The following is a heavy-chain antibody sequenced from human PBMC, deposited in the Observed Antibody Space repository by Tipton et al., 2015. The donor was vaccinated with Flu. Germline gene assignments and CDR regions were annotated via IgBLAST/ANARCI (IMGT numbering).Heavy chain of an antibody. D-gene: IGHD2-2*01. V-gene: IGHV3-21*01. CDR3: ARFFDPDIVVVPAAWGSLGY. Sequence: SLRLSCAASGFTFSSYSMNWVRQAPGKGLEWVSSISSSSSYIYYADSVKGRFTISRDNAKNSLYLQMNSLRAEDTAVYYCARFFDPDIVVVPAAWGSLGYWGQGTLVTVSS. CDR1: GFTFSSYS. J-gene: IGHJ4*02. CDR2: ISSSSSYI.